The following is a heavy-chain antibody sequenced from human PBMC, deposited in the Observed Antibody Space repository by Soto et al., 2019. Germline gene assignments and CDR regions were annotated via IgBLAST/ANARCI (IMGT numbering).Heavy chain of an antibody. CDR3: AKLPHLGCPSSPYYYGMDV. CDR1: EFTFSSYA. D-gene: IGHD2-8*01. V-gene: IGHV3-30*18. CDR2: ISYDGSNK. J-gene: IGHJ6*02. Sequence: GGSLRLSCAASEFTFSSYAMHWVRQAPGKGLEWVAVISYDGSNKDYADSVKGRFSISRDNSKKTLYLQMSSLRVEDTAVYYCAKLPHLGCPSSPYYYGMDVWGQGTTVTVSS.